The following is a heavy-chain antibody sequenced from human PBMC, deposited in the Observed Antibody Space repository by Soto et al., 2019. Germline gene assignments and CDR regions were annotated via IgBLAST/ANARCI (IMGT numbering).Heavy chain of an antibody. CDR1: GGSISSGDNY. CDR3: ASNSYGYIFYDS. CDR2: IYYSGST. D-gene: IGHD5-18*01. Sequence: QVQLQESGPGLVKPSQTLSLTCTVSGGSISSGDNYWSWIRQPPGKGLEWIGYIYYSGSTYYNPTLKSRVTISVDTSKNQFSLKLNSVTAADTAVYYCASNSYGYIFYDSWGQGTLVTVSS. V-gene: IGHV4-30-4*01. J-gene: IGHJ4*02.